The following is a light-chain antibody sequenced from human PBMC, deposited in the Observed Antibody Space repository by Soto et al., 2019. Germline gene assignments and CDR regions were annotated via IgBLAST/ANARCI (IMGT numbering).Light chain of an antibody. V-gene: IGKV3-15*01. Sequence: EIVMTQSPATLSVSPGERATLSCRASQSVGSRLAWYQQKPGQAPRLLIYGASNRATGIPARFTGSGSGTEFTLTISSLQSEDFALYYCQQYNDWPLTFGQGTKVDIK. CDR3: QQYNDWPLT. J-gene: IGKJ1*01. CDR1: QSVGSR. CDR2: GAS.